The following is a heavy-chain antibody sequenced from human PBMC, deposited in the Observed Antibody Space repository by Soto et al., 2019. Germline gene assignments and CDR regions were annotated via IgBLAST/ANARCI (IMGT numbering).Heavy chain of an antibody. CDR1: GGTFSSYA. CDR3: ASYHMGSRYWFDP. D-gene: IGHD2-2*01. J-gene: IGHJ5*02. V-gene: IGHV1-69*13. Sequence: SVKVSCKASGGTFSSYAISWVRQAPGQGLEWMGGIIPIFGTANYAQKFQGRVTITADESTSTAYMELSSLRSEDTAVYYCASYHMGSRYWFDPWGQGTLVTVYS. CDR2: IIPIFGTA.